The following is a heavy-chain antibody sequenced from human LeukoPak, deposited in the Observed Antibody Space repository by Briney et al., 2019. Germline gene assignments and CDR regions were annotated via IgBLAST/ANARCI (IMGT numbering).Heavy chain of an antibody. D-gene: IGHD6-13*01. CDR3: ARDPAGYYYGMDV. Sequence: PGGSLRLSCAASGFIFSSYAMHWVRQAPGKGLEWEAIISYDGRDKYHADSVKGRFTISRDNSKNTLFLQMNSLRAEDTAVYYCARDPAGYYYGMDVWGQGTTVTVSS. J-gene: IGHJ6*02. V-gene: IGHV3-30*04. CDR2: ISYDGRDK. CDR1: GFIFSSYA.